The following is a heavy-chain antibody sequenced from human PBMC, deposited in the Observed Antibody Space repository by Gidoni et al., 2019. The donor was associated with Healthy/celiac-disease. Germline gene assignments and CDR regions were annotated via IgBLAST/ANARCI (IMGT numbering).Heavy chain of an antibody. CDR3: AKDFYYDSSGYYTPFDY. Sequence: EVQLLESGGGLVQPGGSRRLSCAASGFTFSSYAMSWVRQAPGKGLEWVSAISGSGGSTYYADSVKGRFTISRDNSKNTLYLQMNSLRAEDTAVYYCAKDFYYDSSGYYTPFDYWGQGTLVTVSS. CDR1: GFTFSSYA. D-gene: IGHD3-22*01. CDR2: ISGSGGST. V-gene: IGHV3-23*01. J-gene: IGHJ4*02.